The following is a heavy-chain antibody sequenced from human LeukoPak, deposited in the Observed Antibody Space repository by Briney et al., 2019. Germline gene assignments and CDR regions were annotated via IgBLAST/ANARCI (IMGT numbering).Heavy chain of an antibody. CDR1: GYTFTSYD. D-gene: IGHD1-26*01. CDR3: ARGSSGSLGRDY. J-gene: IGHJ4*02. V-gene: IGHV1-8*01. CDR2: MSPYGGNT. Sequence: GASVKVSCKASGYTFTSYDINWVRQATGQGLEWMGWMSPYGGNTGYVQKFQGRVTMTRDTSISTAYMELSSLRSDDTAVYFCARGSSGSLGRDYWGQGTLVTVSS.